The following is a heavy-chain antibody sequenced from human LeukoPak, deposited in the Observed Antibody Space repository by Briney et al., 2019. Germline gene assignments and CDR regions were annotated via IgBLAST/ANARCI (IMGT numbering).Heavy chain of an antibody. Sequence: GGSLRLSCAASGFTFSDYYMSWIRQAPGKGLEWVSYISSSGSTIYYADSVKGRFTISRDNAKNSLYLQMNSLRAEDTAVYYCARDLRGYSGYDRNWFDPWGQEPWSPSPQ. J-gene: IGHJ5*02. D-gene: IGHD5-12*01. CDR2: ISSSGSTI. CDR1: GFTFSDYY. CDR3: ARDLRGYSGYDRNWFDP. V-gene: IGHV3-11*01.